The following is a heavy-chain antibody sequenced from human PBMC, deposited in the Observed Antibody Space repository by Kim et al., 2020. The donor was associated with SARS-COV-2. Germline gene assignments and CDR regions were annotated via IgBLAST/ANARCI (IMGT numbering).Heavy chain of an antibody. CDR3: AKGAFNWNYPDY. CDR1: GFTFRNYG. Sequence: GGSLRLSCVGSGFTFRNYGIHWVRQAPGKGLEWVAVISYDGSNKYYADSVKGRFTISRDNSKNTVYLQMNSLRTEDTAVYYCAKGAFNWNYPDYWGQGTLVTVSS. V-gene: IGHV3-30*18. J-gene: IGHJ4*02. CDR2: ISYDGSNK. D-gene: IGHD1-1*01.